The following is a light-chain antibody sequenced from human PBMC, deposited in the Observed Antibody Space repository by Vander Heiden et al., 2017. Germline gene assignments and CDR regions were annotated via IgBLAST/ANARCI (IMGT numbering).Light chain of an antibody. CDR1: SSDVGGYNY. V-gene: IGLV2-11*01. Sequence: QSALTQPRSVSGSPGQSVTISCTGTSSDVGGYNYVSWYQPHPGKAPKLMINDVSKRPSGVPDRFSGSKSGNTASLTISGLQAEDEADYYCCSYAGSNTYVFGTGTKVTVL. J-gene: IGLJ1*01. CDR3: CSYAGSNTYV. CDR2: DVS.